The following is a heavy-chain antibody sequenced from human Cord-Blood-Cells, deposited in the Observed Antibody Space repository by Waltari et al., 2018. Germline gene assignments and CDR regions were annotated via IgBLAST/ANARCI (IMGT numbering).Heavy chain of an antibody. CDR3: ASSKTGGRIDNWYFDL. J-gene: IGHJ2*01. V-gene: IGHV6-1*01. CDR2: TYYRSKWYN. Sequence: QVQLQQSGPGLVKPSQTLSLTCSIPGDSVSSNSSAWNWLRQSPSRGLGWLGRTYYRSKWYNDYAVSVKSRITINPDTSKNQFSLQLNSVTPEDTAVYYCASSKTGGRIDNWYFDLWGRGTLVTVSS. D-gene: IGHD1-1*01. CDR1: GDSVSSNSSA.